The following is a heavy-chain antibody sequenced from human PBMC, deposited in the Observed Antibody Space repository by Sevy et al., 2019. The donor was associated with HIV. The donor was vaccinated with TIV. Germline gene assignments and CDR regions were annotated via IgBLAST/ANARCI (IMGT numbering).Heavy chain of an antibody. V-gene: IGHV3-48*03. Sequence: GGSLRLSCAASGFTFSSFEMTWVRQAPGKGLEWVSYISSSGSTIYYKNSVKGRFTISRDNPKNSLYLQMKSLRAEDTAVYYCAKRGGHYDLGMDVWGQGTTVTVSS. J-gene: IGHJ6*02. CDR2: ISSSGSTI. D-gene: IGHD3-3*01. CDR3: AKRGGHYDLGMDV. CDR1: GFTFSSFE.